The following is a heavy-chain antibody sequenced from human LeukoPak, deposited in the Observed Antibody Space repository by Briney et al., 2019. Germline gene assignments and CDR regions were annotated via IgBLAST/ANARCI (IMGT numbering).Heavy chain of an antibody. CDR2: ISGSGDST. CDR3: ARTKPKNMVRGLIMRRESRYYFDY. Sequence: GGSLRLSCAASGFTFSSFGMSWVRQAPGKGLEWVSGISGSGDSTYYADSVKGRFTISRDNSKSTLYIQMNSLRAEDTAVYYCARTKPKNMVRGLIMRRESRYYFDYWGQGTLVTVSS. J-gene: IGHJ4*02. CDR1: GFTFSSFG. D-gene: IGHD3-10*01. V-gene: IGHV3-23*01.